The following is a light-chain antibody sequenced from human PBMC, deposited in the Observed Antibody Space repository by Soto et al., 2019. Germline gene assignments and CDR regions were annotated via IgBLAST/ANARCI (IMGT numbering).Light chain of an antibody. Sequence: EVVMTQSPATLSVSPGERVTFSCRASQSVTTNLAWYQHKPGQSPRLLISGASTGASGIPPRFSGSGSGTEFTLTIDRLHSADFAVYYCQQYDRWPVTFGGGTNVEIK. CDR1: QSVTTN. J-gene: IGKJ4*01. CDR3: QQYDRWPVT. CDR2: GAS. V-gene: IGKV3-15*01.